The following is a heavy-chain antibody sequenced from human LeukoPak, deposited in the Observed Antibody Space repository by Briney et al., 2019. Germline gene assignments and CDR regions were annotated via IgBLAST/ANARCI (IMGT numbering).Heavy chain of an antibody. CDR1: GGSIGSGDYY. CDR2: ISYSGST. J-gene: IGHJ4*02. V-gene: IGHV4-31*03. CDR3: ATSPAGLSDFDY. D-gene: IGHD3-16*02. Sequence: PSETLSFTCTVSGGSIGSGDYYWRWIRQHPGKGLEWIGYISYSGSTYYNPSLKSRLTISVDRSKNQFSLRLSSVTAADTAVYYCATSPAGLSDFDYWGQGTLVTVSS.